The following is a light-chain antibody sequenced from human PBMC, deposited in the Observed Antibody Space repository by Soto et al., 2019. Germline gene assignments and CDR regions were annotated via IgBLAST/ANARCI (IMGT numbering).Light chain of an antibody. CDR2: GNS. CDR3: QSYDNCLSGPHMV. CDR1: SSNIGAGYD. Sequence: QSVLTQPPSVSGAPGQRVTISCTGSSSNIGAGYDVHWYQQLPGTAPKLLIYGNSNRPSGVPDRFSGSKSGTSASLAITGLQAEDEADYYCQSYDNCLSGPHMVFGGGTKLTVL. J-gene: IGLJ2*01. V-gene: IGLV1-40*01.